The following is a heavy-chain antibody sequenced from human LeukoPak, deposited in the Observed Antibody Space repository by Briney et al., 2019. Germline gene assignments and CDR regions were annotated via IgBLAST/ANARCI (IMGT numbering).Heavy chain of an antibody. Sequence: SETLSLTCAVYGGSFSGYYWSWIRQPPGKGLEWIGEINHSGSTNYNPSLKSRVTISVDTSKNQFSLKLSSVTAADTAVYYRARLQLKPDDAFDIWGQGTMVTVSS. CDR2: INHSGST. CDR3: ARLQLKPDDAFDI. J-gene: IGHJ3*02. V-gene: IGHV4-34*01. CDR1: GGSFSGYY. D-gene: IGHD1-1*01.